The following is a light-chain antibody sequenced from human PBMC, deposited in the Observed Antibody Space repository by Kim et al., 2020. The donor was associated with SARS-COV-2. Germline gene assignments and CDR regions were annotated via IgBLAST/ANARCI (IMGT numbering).Light chain of an antibody. CDR3: QQYDSYPRT. Sequence: DIQMTQSPSSLSASVGDRFTITCRASQGISSWLAWYQQKPEEAPKSLIYAASSLQSGVPSRFSGSGSGTDFTLTISSLQPEDFATYYCQQYDSYPRTFGQGTKVDIK. CDR1: QGISSW. J-gene: IGKJ1*01. CDR2: AAS. V-gene: IGKV1D-16*01.